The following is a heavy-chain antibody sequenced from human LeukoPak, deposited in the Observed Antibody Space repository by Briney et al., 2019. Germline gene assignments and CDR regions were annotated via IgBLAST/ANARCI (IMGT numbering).Heavy chain of an antibody. CDR1: GGSFSGYY. D-gene: IGHD2-15*01. V-gene: IGHV4-34*01. CDR2: INHSGST. J-gene: IGHJ6*02. CDR3: EKDSHLDV. Sequence: SETLSLTCAVYGGSFSGYYWSWIRQPPGKGLEWVGEINHSGSTNYNPSLKSRVTISVDTSKNQFSLRLSSVTAADTAVYYCEKDSHLDVWGHGTTVTVSS.